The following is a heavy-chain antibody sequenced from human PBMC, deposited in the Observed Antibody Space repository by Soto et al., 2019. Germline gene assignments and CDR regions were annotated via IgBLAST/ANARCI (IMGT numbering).Heavy chain of an antibody. CDR3: AKGSYDSSGYDY. V-gene: IGHV3-23*01. Sequence: PRGYLRLSYTAPGFTLNRQPLTWVRQAPGKGLEWVSGLSDSGGSIYYADSMKGRFTISRDNSMNTLYLQMNSLRAEDTAVYYCAKGSYDSSGYDYWGQGP. J-gene: IGHJ4*02. CDR1: GFTLNRQP. D-gene: IGHD3-22*01. CDR2: LSDSGGSI.